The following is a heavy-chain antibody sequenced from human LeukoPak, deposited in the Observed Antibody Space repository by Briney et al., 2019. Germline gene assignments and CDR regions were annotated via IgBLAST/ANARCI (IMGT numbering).Heavy chain of an antibody. CDR1: GGSISDYY. D-gene: IGHD3-9*01. V-gene: IGHV4-59*12. Sequence: SETLSLTCSVSGGSISDYYWSWIRLSPGTGLEWIGYMDYSGSAAYNPSLRGRVTISVDTSKNQFSLKLSSVTAADTAVYYCARSPGYFDWLFHTFDYWGQGTLVTVSS. J-gene: IGHJ4*02. CDR3: ARSPGYFDWLFHTFDY. CDR2: MDYSGSA.